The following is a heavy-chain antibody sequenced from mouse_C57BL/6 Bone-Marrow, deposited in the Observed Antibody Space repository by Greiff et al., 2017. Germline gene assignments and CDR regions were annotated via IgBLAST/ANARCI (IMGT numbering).Heavy chain of an antibody. J-gene: IGHJ2*01. CDR2: INYDGSST. D-gene: IGHD4-1*01. CDR1: GFTFSDYY. Sequence: EVQVVESEGGLVQPGSSMKLSCTASGFTFSDYYMAWVRQVPEKGLDWVANINYDGSSTYYLDSLKSRFLISRDNAKNILYLQMSSLKSEDTATYYCARDRTGSSYYFDYWGQGTTLTVSS. CDR3: ARDRTGSSYYFDY. V-gene: IGHV5-16*01.